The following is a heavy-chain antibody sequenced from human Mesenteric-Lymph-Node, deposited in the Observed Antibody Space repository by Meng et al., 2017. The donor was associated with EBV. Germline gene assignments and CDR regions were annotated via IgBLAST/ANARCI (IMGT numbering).Heavy chain of an antibody. J-gene: IGHJ4*02. V-gene: IGHV4-4*02. CDR1: GCSISGSSW. Sequence: VWLQGLSPGLAKASGTLSLTFAVTGCSISGSSWWSWVRQRAGKGLEWIGEIYQSGSTSDNPSLKSRVTISVDKSKNQFALNLSSVTAADTAGYYCARVGQWLPIDYWGQGTLVTVSS. CDR3: ARVGQWLPIDY. D-gene: IGHD6-19*01. CDR2: IYQSGST.